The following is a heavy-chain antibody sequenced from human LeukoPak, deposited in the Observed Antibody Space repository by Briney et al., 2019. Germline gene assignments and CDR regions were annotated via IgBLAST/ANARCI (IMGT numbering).Heavy chain of an antibody. D-gene: IGHD2-2*01. V-gene: IGHV4-59*01. Sequence: SETLSLTCTVSGGSISSYYWSWIRQPPGKGLEWIGYIYYSGSTNYNPSLKSRVTISVDTSKNQFSLKLSSVTAADTAVYYCARGGDIVVVSAAFAGDWFDPWGQGTLVTVSS. CDR1: GGSISSYY. J-gene: IGHJ5*02. CDR2: IYYSGST. CDR3: ARGGDIVVVSAAFAGDWFDP.